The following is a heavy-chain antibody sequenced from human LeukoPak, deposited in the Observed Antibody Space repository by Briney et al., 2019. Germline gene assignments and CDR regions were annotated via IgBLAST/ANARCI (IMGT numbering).Heavy chain of an antibody. V-gene: IGHV1-2*02. CDR1: GYTFTGYY. CDR2: INPNSGGT. Sequence: GASVKVSCKASGYTFTGYYMHWVRQAPGQGPEWMGWINPNSGGTNYAQNFQGRVTMTRDTSISTAYMELNRLRSDDTAVYYCARQDYYGSGTNWFDPWGQGTLVTVSS. J-gene: IGHJ5*02. CDR3: ARQDYYGSGTNWFDP. D-gene: IGHD3-10*01.